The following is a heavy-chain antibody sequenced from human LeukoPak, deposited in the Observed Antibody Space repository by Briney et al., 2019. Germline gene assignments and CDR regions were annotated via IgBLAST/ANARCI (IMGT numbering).Heavy chain of an antibody. Sequence: GGSLRLSCAASEFTFSTFWMSWVRQAPGKGLEWVANIKADGSVKHYVDSVEGRFSISRDNARSSLYLQMNSLRAEDTAVYYCVRDSDYQRNSGGLYAHYDALDIWDHGTMVTVSS. CDR3: VRDSDYQRNSGGLYAHYDALDI. CDR2: IKADGSVK. J-gene: IGHJ3*02. CDR1: EFTFSTFW. V-gene: IGHV3-7*01. D-gene: IGHD2-21*01.